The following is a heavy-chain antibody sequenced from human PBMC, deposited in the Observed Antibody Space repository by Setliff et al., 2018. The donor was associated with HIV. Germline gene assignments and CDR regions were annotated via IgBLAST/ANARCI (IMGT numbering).Heavy chain of an antibody. CDR1: GGSFSASY. V-gene: IGHV4-34*01. D-gene: IGHD4-4*01. Sequence: ASETLSLTCAVYGGSFSASYWSWVRQTPGKGLEWLGEINHSGTTKYNPSLKSRVSISVNKPRNQFSLKLTSLTAADTAVYYCARAYDYSNYFHYYMDVWGKGTTVTVSS. CDR3: ARAYDYSNYFHYYMDV. J-gene: IGHJ6*03. CDR2: INHSGTT.